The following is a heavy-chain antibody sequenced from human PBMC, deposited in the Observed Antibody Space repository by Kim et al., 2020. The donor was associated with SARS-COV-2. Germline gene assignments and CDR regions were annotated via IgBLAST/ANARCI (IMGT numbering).Heavy chain of an antibody. Sequence: ASVKVSCKASGYTFTSYGISWVRQAPGQGLEWMGWISAYNGNTNYAQKLQGRVTMTTDTSTSTAYMELRSLRSDDTAVYYCASDLAVAGADAFDIWGQGTMVTVSS. CDR2: ISAYNGNT. D-gene: IGHD6-19*01. CDR3: ASDLAVAGADAFDI. V-gene: IGHV1-18*01. CDR1: GYTFTSYG. J-gene: IGHJ3*02.